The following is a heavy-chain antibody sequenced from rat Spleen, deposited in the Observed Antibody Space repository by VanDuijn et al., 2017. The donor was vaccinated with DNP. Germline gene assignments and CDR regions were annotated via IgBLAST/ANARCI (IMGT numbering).Heavy chain of an antibody. CDR2: IIYDGSRT. CDR3: ATRQLGARAMDA. Sequence: EVQLVESGGGLVQPGRSLKLSCAASGFTFSDYNMAWVRQAPKKGLEWVATIIYDGSRTYYRDSVKGRFTISRDNAKSTLYLQMDSLRSEDTATYYCATRQLGARAMDAWGQGTSVTVSS. CDR1: GFTFSDYN. V-gene: IGHV5S10*01. J-gene: IGHJ4*01. D-gene: IGHD1-10*01.